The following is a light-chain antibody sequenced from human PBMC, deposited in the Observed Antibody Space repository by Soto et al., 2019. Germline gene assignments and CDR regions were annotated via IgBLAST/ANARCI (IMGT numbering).Light chain of an antibody. CDR1: QSVIITY. J-gene: IGKJ5*01. V-gene: IGKV3-20*01. CDR2: GAS. Sequence: EIVLTLSPGTLSLSPGERPTLSCRASQSVIITYLAWYQQKPGQAPRLLIYGASSRATGIPDRFSGSGSGTDFTLTISRLEPEDFAVYYCQQYGSSPITFGQGTRLEIK. CDR3: QQYGSSPIT.